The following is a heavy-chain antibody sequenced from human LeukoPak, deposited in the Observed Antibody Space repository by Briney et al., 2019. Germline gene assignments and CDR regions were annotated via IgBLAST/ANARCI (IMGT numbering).Heavy chain of an antibody. CDR3: ASLYGSGKRWVDP. Sequence: GGSLRLSCAASGFTFSDHYMDWVRQAPGKGLELVGRTRNKANSYTTEYAASVKGRFTISRDDPKNSLYLQMNSLKTEDTAVYYCASLYGSGKRWVDPWGQGTLVTVSS. V-gene: IGHV3-72*01. D-gene: IGHD3-10*01. CDR2: TRNKANSYTT. CDR1: GFTFSDHY. J-gene: IGHJ5*02.